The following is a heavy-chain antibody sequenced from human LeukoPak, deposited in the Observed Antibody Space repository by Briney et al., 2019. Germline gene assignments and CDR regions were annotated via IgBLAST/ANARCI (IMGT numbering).Heavy chain of an antibody. J-gene: IGHJ6*02. Sequence: PSETLSLTCAVYGGSFSGYYWSWIRQPPGKGLEWIGEINHSGRTNYNPSLKSRVTISVDTSKNQVSLKLSSVTAADTAVYYCARGPYCSTTSCPRWGYYYGMDVWGLGTTVTVSS. CDR3: ARGPYCSTTSCPRWGYYYGMDV. V-gene: IGHV4-34*01. D-gene: IGHD2-2*01. CDR1: GGSFSGYY. CDR2: INHSGRT.